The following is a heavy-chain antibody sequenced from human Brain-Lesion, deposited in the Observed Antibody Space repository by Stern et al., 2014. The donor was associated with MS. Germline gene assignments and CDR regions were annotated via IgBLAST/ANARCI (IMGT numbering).Heavy chain of an antibody. V-gene: IGHV1-8*01. Sequence: VQLVESGAEVKKPGASVKVSCKASGYTFSSYDITWVRQASGHGLAWMGWMHPYSGNTGYAQKFKGRLSMTSDPSISTVYMELTSLTSDDTAVYFCARAVRNQLLSEYWGQGTLVTVSS. CDR1: GYTFSSYD. CDR2: MHPYSGNT. D-gene: IGHD2-2*01. J-gene: IGHJ4*02. CDR3: ARAVRNQLLSEY.